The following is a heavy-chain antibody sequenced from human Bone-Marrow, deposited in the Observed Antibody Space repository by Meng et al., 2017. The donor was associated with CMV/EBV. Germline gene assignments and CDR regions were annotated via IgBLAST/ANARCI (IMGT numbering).Heavy chain of an antibody. CDR3: AKAGCQRSSTSCSGYFDY. CDR1: GFTFSSYG. V-gene: IGHV3-30*02. Sequence: GESLKISCAASGFTFSSYGMHWVRQAPGKGLEWVAFIRYDGSNKYYADSVKGRFTISRDNSKNTLYLQMNSLRAEDTAVYYCAKAGCQRSSTSCSGYFDYWGQGTLVTVSS. D-gene: IGHD2-2*01. J-gene: IGHJ4*02. CDR2: IRYDGSNK.